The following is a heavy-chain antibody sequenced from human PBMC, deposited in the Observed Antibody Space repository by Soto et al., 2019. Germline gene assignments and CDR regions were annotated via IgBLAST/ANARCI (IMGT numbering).Heavy chain of an antibody. CDR3: ARGRQWLEVFDY. V-gene: IGHV1-69*13. CDR2: IIPIFGTA. D-gene: IGHD6-19*01. CDR1: GGTFSSYA. J-gene: IGHJ4*02. Sequence: SVKVSCKASGGTFSSYAISWVRQAPGQGLEWMGGIIPIFGTANYAQKFQGRVTITADESTSTAYMELSSLRSEDTAVYYCARGRQWLEVFDYWGQGTLVTVSS.